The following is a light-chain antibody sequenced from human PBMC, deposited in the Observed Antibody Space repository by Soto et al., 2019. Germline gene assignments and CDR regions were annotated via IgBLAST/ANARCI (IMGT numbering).Light chain of an antibody. CDR3: QQSYNIPIT. CDR2: AAL. Sequence: IQLSQSPSSRSASVGDTVGISCRASQSISVYLNWYQQKPGQAPKILIYAALSLQNGVPSRFPGGGVGTDFTRSITSLKHEDVETDYCQQSYNIPITFGQGTRL. CDR1: QSISVY. V-gene: IGKV1-39*01. J-gene: IGKJ5*01.